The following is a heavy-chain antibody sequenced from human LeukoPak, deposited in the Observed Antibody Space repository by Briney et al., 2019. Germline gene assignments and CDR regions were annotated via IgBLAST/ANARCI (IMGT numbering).Heavy chain of an antibody. CDR3: ASPKRGYSSGWYPPNFDY. D-gene: IGHD6-19*01. Sequence: GGSLRLSCAASGFTFSSYAMSWVRQAPGKGLAWVSAISGSGGSTYYADSVKGRFTISRDNSKNTLYLQMNSLRAEDTAVYYCASPKRGYSSGWYPPNFDYWGQGTLVTVSS. CDR1: GFTFSSYA. J-gene: IGHJ4*02. V-gene: IGHV3-23*01. CDR2: ISGSGGST.